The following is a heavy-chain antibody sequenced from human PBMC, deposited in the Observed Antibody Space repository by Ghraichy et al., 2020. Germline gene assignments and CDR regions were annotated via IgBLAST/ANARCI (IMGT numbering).Heavy chain of an antibody. V-gene: IGHV3-7*01. D-gene: IGHD6-13*01. CDR2: IKQDGSEK. Sequence: LSLTCAASGFTFSSYWMSWVRQAPGKGLEWVANIKQDGSEKYYVDSVKGRFTISRDNAKNSLYLQMNSLRAEDTAVYYCARMTEGYSSFDYWGQGTLVTVSS. J-gene: IGHJ4*02. CDR3: ARMTEGYSSFDY. CDR1: GFTFSSYW.